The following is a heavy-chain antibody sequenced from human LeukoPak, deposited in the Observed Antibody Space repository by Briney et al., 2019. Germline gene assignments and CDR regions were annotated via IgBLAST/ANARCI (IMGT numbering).Heavy chain of an antibody. Sequence: GGSLRLSCAASGFTFSSYGMHWVRQAPGKGLEWVALISYDGSNKYYADSVKGRFTISRDNSKNTLYLQMNSLRAEDTAVYYCAKVPFPIRYCSSTSCYVGYFDYWGQGTLVTVSS. V-gene: IGHV3-30*18. CDR3: AKVPFPIRYCSSTSCYVGYFDY. CDR1: GFTFSSYG. CDR2: ISYDGSNK. J-gene: IGHJ4*02. D-gene: IGHD2-2*01.